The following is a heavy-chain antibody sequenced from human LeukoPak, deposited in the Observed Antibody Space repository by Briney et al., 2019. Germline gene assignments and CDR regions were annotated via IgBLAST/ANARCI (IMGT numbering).Heavy chain of an antibody. CDR2: IIPIRGMT. D-gene: IGHD4-17*01. Sequence: SVKVSCKASGATFSSYAISWVRQAPGQGLEWMGRIIPIRGMTNYAQKFQGRVTITADKSTSTAYMELSNLRSEDTALYYCARLRWGATVTSSYYYYGMDVWGQGTTVTVSS. J-gene: IGHJ6*02. CDR1: GATFSSYA. CDR3: ARLRWGATVTSSYYYYGMDV. V-gene: IGHV1-69*04.